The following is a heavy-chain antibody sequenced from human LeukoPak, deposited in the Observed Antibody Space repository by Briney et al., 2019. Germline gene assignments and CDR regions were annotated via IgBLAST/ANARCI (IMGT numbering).Heavy chain of an antibody. J-gene: IGHJ4*02. V-gene: IGHV3-48*01. CDR1: GFTLTNYH. CDR3: ARDRPNWAFDY. D-gene: IGHD7-27*01. CDR2: ISARSNAI. Sequence: GGSLRLSCAASGFTLTNYHMNWVRQAPGKGLEWVSYISARSNAIYYADSVRGRFTISRDNAKNSSYLQMSSLRAEDTAVYYCARDRPNWAFDYWGQGTLVTVSS.